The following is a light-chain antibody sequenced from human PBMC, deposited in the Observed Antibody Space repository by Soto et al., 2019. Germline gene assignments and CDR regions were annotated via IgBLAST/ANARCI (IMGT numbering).Light chain of an antibody. J-gene: IGKJ1*01. CDR3: MQPLQSWT. CDR2: LGS. V-gene: IGKV2-28*01. CDR1: QSLLHSNGYNY. Sequence: IVMTQSPLSLPVTAGEPASISFRSSQSLLHSNGYNYLDWYLQKPGQSPQLLIYLGSNRASGVPDRFSGSGSGTDFTLKISRVEAEDVGVYYCMQPLQSWTFGQGTKVDIK.